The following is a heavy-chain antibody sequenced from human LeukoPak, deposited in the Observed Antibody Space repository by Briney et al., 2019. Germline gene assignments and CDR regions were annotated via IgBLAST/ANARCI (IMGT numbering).Heavy chain of an antibody. CDR1: GLRFRSYV. V-gene: IGHV3-21*01. D-gene: IGHD5-12*01. CDR2: ISSTSSCK. Sequence: GSLRLSCIVSGLRFRSYVMNWVRQTQGKRLEWVAAISSTSSCKYYAESVEGRFTISRDNAKNSLFLQMNSLRAGDTALYFCAAEDIVATPPFYWGQGTLVAVSS. CDR3: AAEDIVATPPFY. J-gene: IGHJ4*02.